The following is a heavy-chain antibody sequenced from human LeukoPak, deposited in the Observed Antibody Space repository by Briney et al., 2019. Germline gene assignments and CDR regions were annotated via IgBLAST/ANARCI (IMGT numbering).Heavy chain of an antibody. J-gene: IGHJ4*02. CDR3: ARGIAVAGTPTDY. D-gene: IGHD6-19*01. Sequence: GSLRLSCAASGFTFSSYAMSWIRQPSGNGLEWIGSIYYSGSTYYNPSLKSRVTISVDTSKNQFSLKLSSVTAADTAVYYCARGIAVAGTPTDYWGQGTLVTVSS. CDR1: GFTFSSYA. V-gene: IGHV4-39*01. CDR2: IYYSGST.